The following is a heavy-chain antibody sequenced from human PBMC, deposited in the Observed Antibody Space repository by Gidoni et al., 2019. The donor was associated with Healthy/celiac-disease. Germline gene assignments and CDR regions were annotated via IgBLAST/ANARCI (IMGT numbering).Heavy chain of an antibody. CDR3: AIGILWDDGGDY. V-gene: IGHV1-24*01. J-gene: IGHJ4*02. CDR2: FDPEDGET. Sequence: QVQLVQSGPEVTKPGASVKVSCKVSGYTLTELSMPWVRQAPGKGLEWMGGFDPEDGETIYEQKFQGRVTMTEDTSTDTAYMELSSLRSEDTAVYYCAIGILWDDGGDYWGQGTLVTVSS. D-gene: IGHD2-15*01. CDR1: GYTLTELS.